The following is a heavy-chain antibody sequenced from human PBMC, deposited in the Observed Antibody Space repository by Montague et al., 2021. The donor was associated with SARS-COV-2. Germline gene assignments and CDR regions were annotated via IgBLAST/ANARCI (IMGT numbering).Heavy chain of an antibody. CDR3: ASPTYYYDSSGSDAFDI. V-gene: IGHV4-39*01. CDR2: IYYSGSS. J-gene: IGHJ3*02. Sequence: SETLSLTCTASGGSISSSSYYWGWIRQPPGKGLDWNGSIYYSGSSYYYPSLKSRVTISVDTSKNQFSLKLSSVTAADTAVYHCASPTYYYDSSGSDAFDIWGQGTMVTVSS. D-gene: IGHD3-22*01. CDR1: GGSISSSSYY.